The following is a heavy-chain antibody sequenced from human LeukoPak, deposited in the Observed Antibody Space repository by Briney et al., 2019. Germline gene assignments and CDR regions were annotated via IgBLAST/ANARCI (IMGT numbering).Heavy chain of an antibody. CDR1: GGSFSGYY. V-gene: IGHV4-34*01. Sequence: SETLSLTCAAYGGSFSGYYWSWIRQPPGKGLEWIGEINHSGSTNYNPSLKSRVTISVDKSKNQFSLKLSSVTAADTAVYYCARALRDFGVVHYYYYYYMDVWGKGTTVTVSS. J-gene: IGHJ6*03. CDR2: INHSGST. CDR3: ARALRDFGVVHYYYYYYMDV. D-gene: IGHD3-3*01.